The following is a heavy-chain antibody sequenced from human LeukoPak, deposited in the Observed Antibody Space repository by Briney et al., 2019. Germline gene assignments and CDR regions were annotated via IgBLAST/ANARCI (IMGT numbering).Heavy chain of an antibody. D-gene: IGHD5-18*01. CDR2: ISSSSSYI. V-gene: IGHV3-21*01. CDR3: ARDLYSYGHSHAFDV. CDR1: GFTFSSYS. J-gene: IGHJ3*01. Sequence: PGGSLRLSCAASGFTFSSYSVNWVRQAPGKGLEWVSSISSSSSYIYYADSVKGRFTISRDNAKNSLYLQMNSLRAEDTAVYYCARDLYSYGHSHAFDVWGQGTMVTVSS.